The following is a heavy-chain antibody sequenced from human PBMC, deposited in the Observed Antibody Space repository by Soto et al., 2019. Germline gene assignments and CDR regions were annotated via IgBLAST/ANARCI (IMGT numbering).Heavy chain of an antibody. V-gene: IGHV3-23*01. D-gene: IGHD3-3*01. CDR2: VNGGGDIT. CDR1: EFTFSSYS. J-gene: IGHJ6*02. CDR3: ARGHFGVTMEV. Sequence: EVQLLESGGGLVQPGGSLRLSCAASEFTFSSYSMIWVRQAAGEGLEWVSGVNGGGDITYYAESVKGRFTISRANYKNTLYLQMNSLRADATAVFYCARGHFGVTMEVWGQGTTVTVSS.